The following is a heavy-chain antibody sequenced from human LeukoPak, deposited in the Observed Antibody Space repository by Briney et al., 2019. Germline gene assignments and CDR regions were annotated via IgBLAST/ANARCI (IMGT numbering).Heavy chain of an antibody. CDR3: AKVGQPWSIWDYFDY. CDR1: GFTFSSYT. J-gene: IGHJ4*02. Sequence: PGGSLRLSCAASGFTFSSYTMNWVRQAPGKGLEWVSGISGSGDNTYYADSVKGRFTISRDNSKNTLYLQMNSLRAGDTAVYYCAKVGQPWSIWDYFDYWGQGILVTVSS. D-gene: IGHD3-16*01. V-gene: IGHV3-23*01. CDR2: ISGSGDNT.